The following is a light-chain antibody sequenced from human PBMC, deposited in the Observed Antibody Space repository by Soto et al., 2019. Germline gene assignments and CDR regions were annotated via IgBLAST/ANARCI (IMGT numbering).Light chain of an antibody. Sequence: DIHLNQSPSTLSASVGDRVTITCRASQSISSWLAWYQQKPWKPPKLLIYKASSLESGVPSRFSGSGSGTEFTLTISSLQPDDFATYNCQQYNSLSFGQGTKLEIK. CDR3: QQYNSLS. V-gene: IGKV1-5*03. J-gene: IGKJ2*01. CDR2: KAS. CDR1: QSISSW.